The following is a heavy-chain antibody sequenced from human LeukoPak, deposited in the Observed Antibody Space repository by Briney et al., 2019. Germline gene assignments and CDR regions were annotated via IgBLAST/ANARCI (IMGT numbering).Heavy chain of an antibody. Sequence: ASVKVSCTASGFTFTISAVQWVRQARGQRLEWIGWIIVGSGNTNYAQKFQERVTITRDMSTSTAYMELSSLRSEDTAVYYCAAGGIVGATINFDYWGQGTLVTVSS. D-gene: IGHD1-26*01. CDR2: IIVGSGNT. J-gene: IGHJ4*02. CDR3: AAGGIVGATINFDY. V-gene: IGHV1-58*01. CDR1: GFTFTISA.